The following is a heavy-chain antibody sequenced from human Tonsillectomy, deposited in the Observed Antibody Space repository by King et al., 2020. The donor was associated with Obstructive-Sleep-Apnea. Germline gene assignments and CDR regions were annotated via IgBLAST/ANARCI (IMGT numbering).Heavy chain of an antibody. CDR1: GYTFKNYG. CDR3: ARTYYYDSSGYYYASGAPDY. J-gene: IGHJ4*02. Sequence: VQLVESGAEVKKPGASVKVSCKASGYTFKNYGISWVRQAPGQGLEWMGWISGYSGDTKYAQKFQGRVTMTTDTSTRTAYMELRSLRSDDTAVYYCARTYYYDSSGYYYASGAPDYWGQGTLVTVSS. D-gene: IGHD3-22*01. V-gene: IGHV1-18*04. CDR2: ISGYSGDT.